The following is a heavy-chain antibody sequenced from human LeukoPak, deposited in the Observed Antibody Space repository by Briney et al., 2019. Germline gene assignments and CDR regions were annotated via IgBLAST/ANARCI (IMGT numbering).Heavy chain of an antibody. CDR3: ARDRAYDYVWGSYRLFDY. J-gene: IGHJ4*02. V-gene: IGHV1-69*13. Sequence: SVKVSCKASGGTFSSYAISWVRQAPGQGLEWMGGIIPIFGTANYAQKFQGRVTITADESTSTAYMELSSLRSEDTAVYYCARDRAYDYVWGSYRLFDYWGQGTLVTVPS. CDR2: IIPIFGTA. D-gene: IGHD3-16*02. CDR1: GGTFSSYA.